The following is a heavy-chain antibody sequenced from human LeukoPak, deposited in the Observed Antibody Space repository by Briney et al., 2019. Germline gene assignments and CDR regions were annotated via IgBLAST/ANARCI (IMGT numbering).Heavy chain of an antibody. CDR3: VKDSSSTWFGGDSD. CDR1: GFTFSNYG. J-gene: IGHJ4*02. Sequence: GGSLRLSCAASGFTFSNYGLHWVRQAPGKGLEWVALISYDGSHKDYPDSVRGRFTISRDNSKNTLYLEMNSLRPEDTAVYYCVKDSSSTWFGGDSDWGQGTLVTVST. D-gene: IGHD3-10*01. V-gene: IGHV3-30*18. CDR2: ISYDGSHK.